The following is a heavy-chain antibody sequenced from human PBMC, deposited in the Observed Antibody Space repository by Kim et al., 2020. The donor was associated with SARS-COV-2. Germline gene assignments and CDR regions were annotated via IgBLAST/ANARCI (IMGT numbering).Heavy chain of an antibody. CDR2: IYPGDSDT. V-gene: IGHV5-51*01. CDR1: GYSFTSYW. J-gene: IGHJ3*02. CDR3: ARLLGKYCSSTSCYGKAFDN. Sequence: GESLKISCKGSGYSFTSYWIGWVRQMPGKGLEWMGIIYPGDSDTRYSPSFQGQVTISADKSISTAYLQWSSLKASDTAMYYCARLLGKYCSSTSCYGKAFDNWGQGTMVTVSS. D-gene: IGHD2-2*01.